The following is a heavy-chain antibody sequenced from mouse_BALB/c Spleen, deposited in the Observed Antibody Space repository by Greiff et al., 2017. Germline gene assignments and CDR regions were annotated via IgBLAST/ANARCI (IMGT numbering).Heavy chain of an antibody. J-gene: IGHJ3*01. Sequence: VKLMESGAELVRPGTSVKISCKASGYTFTNYWLGWVKQRPGHGLEWIGDIYPGGGYTNYNEKFKGKATLTADTSSSTAYMQLSSLTSEDSAVYFCARSASMITFAYWGQGTLVTVSA. D-gene: IGHD2-4*01. CDR3: ARSASMITFAY. CDR1: GYTFTNYW. V-gene: IGHV1-63*02. CDR2: IYPGGGYT.